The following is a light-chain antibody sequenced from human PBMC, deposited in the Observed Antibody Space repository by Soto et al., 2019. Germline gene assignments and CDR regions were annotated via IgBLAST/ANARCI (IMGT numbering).Light chain of an antibody. V-gene: IGKV4-1*01. J-gene: IGKJ1*01. CDR3: QQYYTTPRT. Sequence: DIVMTQSPDSLAVSLGERATINCKSSQSVLYSSDNKNYLGWYQQKPGHPPKLLIYWASTRESGVPDRFSGSGSGTHFTLTISSLQAEDVAVYYCQQYYTTPRTFGQGTKVEIK. CDR2: WAS. CDR1: QSVLYSSDNKNY.